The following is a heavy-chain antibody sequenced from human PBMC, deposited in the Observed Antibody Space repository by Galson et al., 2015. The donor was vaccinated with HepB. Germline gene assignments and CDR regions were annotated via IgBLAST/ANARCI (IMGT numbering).Heavy chain of an antibody. J-gene: IGHJ4*02. Sequence: SVKVSCKASGYTFTSYGISWVRQAPGQGLEWMGWISAYNGNTNYAQKLQGRVTMTTDTSTSTAYMELRSLRSDDTAVYYCARDWSITMVRGVMPDYWGQGTLVTVSS. V-gene: IGHV1-18*01. CDR2: ISAYNGNT. CDR3: ARDWSITMVRGVMPDY. D-gene: IGHD3-10*01. CDR1: GYTFTSYG.